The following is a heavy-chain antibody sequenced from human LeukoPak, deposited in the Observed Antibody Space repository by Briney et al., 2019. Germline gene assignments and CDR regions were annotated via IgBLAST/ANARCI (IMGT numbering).Heavy chain of an antibody. CDR1: GFTFSSYW. J-gene: IGHJ4*02. CDR3: ARENSVLMVYAYFDY. V-gene: IGHV3-7*01. Sequence: GSLRLSCAASGFTFSSYWMCWVRQAPGKGLEWVANIKQDGSEKYYVDSVKGRFTISRDNAKNSLYLQMNSLRAEDTAMYYCARENSVLMVYAYFDYWGQGTLVTVSS. CDR2: IKQDGSEK. D-gene: IGHD2-8*01.